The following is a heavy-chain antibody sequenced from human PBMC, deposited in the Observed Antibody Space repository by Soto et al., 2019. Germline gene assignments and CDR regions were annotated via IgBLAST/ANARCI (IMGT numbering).Heavy chain of an antibody. J-gene: IGHJ4*02. V-gene: IGHV1-18*01. D-gene: IGHD1-26*01. CDR2: IYPYNGNT. Sequence: QVQLVQSGAEVRKPGASVKVSCKASGYTFSNYGIFWVRQAPGQGLEWRGWIYPYNGNTHYAQKLQGRVTLTTDTSNRTAYMDVRSLTSDDTAIYYCARELSGEAGGGCWGQGTLVTVSS. CDR3: ARELSGEAGGGC. CDR1: GYTFSNYG.